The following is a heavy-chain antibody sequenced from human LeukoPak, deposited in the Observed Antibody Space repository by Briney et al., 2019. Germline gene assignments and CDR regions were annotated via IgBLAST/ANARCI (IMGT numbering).Heavy chain of an antibody. V-gene: IGHV3-30*04. D-gene: IGHD4-17*01. CDR2: ISYDESNT. CDR1: GFIFSSYA. Sequence: PGRSLRLSCAASGFIFSSYAMHWVRQAPGKGLEWVALISYDESNTFYADSVKGRFTISRDNSKNTLYLQMNSLRVEDTAVYYCARDGDGDYVFSYYFDYWGQGTLVTVSS. CDR3: ARDGDGDYVFSYYFDY. J-gene: IGHJ4*02.